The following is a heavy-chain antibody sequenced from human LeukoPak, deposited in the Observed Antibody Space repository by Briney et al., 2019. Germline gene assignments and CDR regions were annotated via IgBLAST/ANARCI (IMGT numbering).Heavy chain of an antibody. D-gene: IGHD6-13*01. V-gene: IGHV4-59*01. Sequence: SETLSLTCTVSGGSISSYYWSWVRQPPGKGLEWIGYIYYSGSTNYNPSLKSRVTISVDTSKNQFSLKLSSVTAADTAVYYCARGGSSWYWGFDPWGQGTLVTVSS. J-gene: IGHJ5*02. CDR3: ARGGSSWYWGFDP. CDR2: IYYSGST. CDR1: GGSISSYY.